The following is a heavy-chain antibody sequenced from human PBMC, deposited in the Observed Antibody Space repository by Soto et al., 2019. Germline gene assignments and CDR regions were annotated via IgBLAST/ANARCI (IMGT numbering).Heavy chain of an antibody. J-gene: IGHJ6*02. CDR1: GYTXTSYD. Sequence: SXKVSCKASGYTXTSYDINWVRQATGQGLEWMGWMNPNSCNTGYAQKFQGRVTMTRNTSISTAYMELSSLRSEDTAVYYCERLYDSSGYYYYYYGMDVWGQGTTGTVSS. CDR3: ERLYDSSGYYYYYYGMDV. CDR2: MNPNSCNT. V-gene: IGHV1-8*01. D-gene: IGHD3-22*01.